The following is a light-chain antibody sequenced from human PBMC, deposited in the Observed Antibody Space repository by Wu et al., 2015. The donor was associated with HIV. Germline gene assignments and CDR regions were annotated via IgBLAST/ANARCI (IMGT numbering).Light chain of an antibody. V-gene: IGKV3-15*01. J-gene: IGKJ1*01. Sequence: EIVMTQSPAALSVSPGEGATLSCRASQSVSSDLAWYQQKPGQAPRLLIYDASSRATDIPARFSGSGSGTEFILTISGMQSEDFAVYYCQQYNRWPRTSGQGTKVEIK. CDR3: QQYNRWPRT. CDR1: QSVSSD. CDR2: DAS.